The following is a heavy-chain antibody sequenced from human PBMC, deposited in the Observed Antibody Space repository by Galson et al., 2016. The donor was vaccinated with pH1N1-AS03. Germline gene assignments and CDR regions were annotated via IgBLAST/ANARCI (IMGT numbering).Heavy chain of an antibody. CDR1: GDTFTKSA. V-gene: IGHV1-69*13. Sequence: SVKVSCKASGDTFTKSAINWVRQAPGQGLQWLGGIIPIPILGSTHYAPEFQDRVTISADSSTHTVYLQMSHLRSDDTATYYCARGVMRPDCGTDCYSGQAFDIWGQGTVVSVSS. D-gene: IGHD2-21*02. J-gene: IGHJ3*02. CDR3: ARGVMRPDCGTDCYSGQAFDI. CDR2: IIPIPILGST.